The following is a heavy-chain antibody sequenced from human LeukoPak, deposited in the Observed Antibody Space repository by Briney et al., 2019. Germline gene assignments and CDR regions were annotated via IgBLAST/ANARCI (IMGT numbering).Heavy chain of an antibody. Sequence: GGSLRLSCAASGFTFSSYSMNWVRQAPGKGLEWVSCISSSSSYINYADSVKGRFTISRDNAKNSLYLQMNSLRAEDTAVYYCAKDGSGPYSPYHMDVWGKGTTVTVSS. CDR3: AKDGSGPYSPYHMDV. J-gene: IGHJ6*03. CDR1: GFTFSSYS. V-gene: IGHV3-21*04. D-gene: IGHD6-13*01. CDR2: ISSSSSYI.